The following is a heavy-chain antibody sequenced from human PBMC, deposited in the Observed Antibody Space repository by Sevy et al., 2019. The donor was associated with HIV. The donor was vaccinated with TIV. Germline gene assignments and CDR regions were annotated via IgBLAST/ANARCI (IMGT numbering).Heavy chain of an antibody. CDR2: IIPIFGTA. D-gene: IGHD1-7*01. CDR3: AGGRQSWGTTESGYFDY. Sequence: ASVKVSCKASGGTFSSYAISWVRQAPGQGLEWMGGIIPIFGTANYAQKFQGRVTITADESTSTAYMELSSLRSEDTAVYYCAGGRQSWGTTESGYFDYWGQGTLVTVSS. V-gene: IGHV1-69*13. CDR1: GGTFSSYA. J-gene: IGHJ4*02.